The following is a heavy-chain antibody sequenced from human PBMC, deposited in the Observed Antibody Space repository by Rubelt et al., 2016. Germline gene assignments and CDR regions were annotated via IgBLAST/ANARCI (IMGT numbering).Heavy chain of an antibody. Sequence: QVQLVQSGSELKKPGASVKVSCKASGYTFTSYAMNWVRQAPGQGLEWMGWINTNTGNPTYAQGFTGRFGFSLDTSVSTAYRQVSSLKAEDTAVYYCARVIAAREDYNWFDPWGQGTLVTVSS. V-gene: IGHV7-4-1*02. CDR1: GYTFTSYA. CDR3: ARVIAAREDYNWFDP. J-gene: IGHJ5*02. D-gene: IGHD6-6*01. CDR2: INTNTGNP.